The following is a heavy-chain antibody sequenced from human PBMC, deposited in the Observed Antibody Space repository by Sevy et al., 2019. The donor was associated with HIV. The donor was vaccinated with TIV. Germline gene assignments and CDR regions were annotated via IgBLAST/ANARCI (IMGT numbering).Heavy chain of an antibody. V-gene: IGHV3-53*01. Sequence: GGSLRLSCAASGFTVSSNYMSWVRQAPGKGLEWVSVIYSGGSTYYADSVKGRFTIYRDNSKNTLYLQMNSLRAEDTDVYYCAREPSNSFGSGSYGGYFDYWGQGTLVTVSS. CDR2: IYSGGST. CDR3: AREPSNSFGSGSYGGYFDY. CDR1: GFTVSSNY. J-gene: IGHJ4*02. D-gene: IGHD3-10*01.